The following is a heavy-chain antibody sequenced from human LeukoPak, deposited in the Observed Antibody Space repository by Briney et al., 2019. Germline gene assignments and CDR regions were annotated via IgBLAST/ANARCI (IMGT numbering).Heavy chain of an antibody. CDR1: GYSFTSYW. V-gene: IGHV5-51*01. D-gene: IGHD5-18*01. CDR2: IYPGDSDT. Sequence: GESLKISCKGSGYSFTSYWIGWVRQMPGKGLEWMGIIYPGDSDTRYSPSFQGQVTISADKSISTAYLQWSSLKASDTAMYYCARLGYSYSDYYYYVDVWGKGTTVTVSS. CDR3: ARLGYSYSDYYYYVDV. J-gene: IGHJ6*03.